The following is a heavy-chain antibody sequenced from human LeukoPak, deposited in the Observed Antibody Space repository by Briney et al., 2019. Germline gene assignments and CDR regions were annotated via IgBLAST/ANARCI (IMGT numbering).Heavy chain of an antibody. CDR3: ARGYSSGWSPTLDY. CDR1: EYTFTGYY. J-gene: IGHJ4*02. V-gene: IGHV1-2*02. CDR2: INADSGGT. Sequence: ASVKVSCKASEYTFTGYYVHWVRQAPGQGLEYMGWINADSGGTKYAQKLQGRVTMTRDTSISTAYMEVSGLRSEDTAVYYCARGYSSGWSPTLDYWGQGTLVTVSS. D-gene: IGHD6-19*01.